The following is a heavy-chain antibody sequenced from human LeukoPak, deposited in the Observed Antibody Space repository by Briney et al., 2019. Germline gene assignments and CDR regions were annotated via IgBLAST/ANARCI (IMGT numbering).Heavy chain of an antibody. CDR3: ARHGGYSSPYLH. CDR2: IYYSGIT. CDR1: GGSIRNYY. D-gene: IGHD6-13*01. Sequence: PSEPLSLTCTVSGGSIRNYYWSWIRQPPGKGLECMGYIYYSGITNYNPSLKSRVTISVHTSTNQFSPKLNSVTAADTAVYYCARHGGYSSPYLHWGQGTLVTVSS. J-gene: IGHJ1*01. V-gene: IGHV4-59*08.